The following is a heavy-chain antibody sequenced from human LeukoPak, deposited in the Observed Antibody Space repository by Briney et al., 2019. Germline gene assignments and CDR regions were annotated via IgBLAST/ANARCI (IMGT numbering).Heavy chain of an antibody. CDR2: ISPYNGDT. CDR3: ARAVVRGDLYYGMDV. J-gene: IGHJ6*02. V-gene: IGHV1-18*04. D-gene: IGHD3-10*01. CDR1: GYTFTSYA. Sequence: ASVKVSCKTSGYTFTSYAVGWVRQAPGQGLEWMGWISPYNGDTKYAQNVQGRLTLTTDTSTRTVYMELRSLRSDDTAVYYCARAVVRGDLYYGMDVWGQGTTVTVSS.